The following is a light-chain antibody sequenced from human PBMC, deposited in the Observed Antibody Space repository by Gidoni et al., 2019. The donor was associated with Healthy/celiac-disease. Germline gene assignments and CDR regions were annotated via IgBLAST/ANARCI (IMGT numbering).Light chain of an antibody. CDR2: DAS. Sequence: EIVLTQSPATLSLSPGERATLSCRASQSVSSYLAWYQQKPGQAPRLLIYDASNRATGIPARFSGSGSGTDFTLTISSLEPEDFAVYYCQQRSNWPPETFXGXTKVEIK. CDR3: QQRSNWPPET. V-gene: IGKV3-11*01. J-gene: IGKJ4*01. CDR1: QSVSSY.